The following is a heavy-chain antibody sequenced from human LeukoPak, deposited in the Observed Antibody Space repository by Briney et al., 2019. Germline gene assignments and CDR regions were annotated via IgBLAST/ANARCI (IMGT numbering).Heavy chain of an antibody. Sequence: PRGSLRLSCAASGFTFSSFGMHWVRQSPGKGLEWVAVIWYDGSTKVYADSVKGRFTISRDNSRNTLYLQVNSLRAEDTAVYYCARDRYSSMWSVFEYWGQGALVTVSS. CDR1: GFTFSSFG. CDR2: IWYDGSTK. V-gene: IGHV3-33*01. J-gene: IGHJ4*02. D-gene: IGHD6-13*01. CDR3: ARDRYSSMWSVFEY.